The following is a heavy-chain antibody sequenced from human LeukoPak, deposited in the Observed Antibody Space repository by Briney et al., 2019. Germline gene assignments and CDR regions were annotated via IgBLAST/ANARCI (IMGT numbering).Heavy chain of an antibody. CDR2: ISWDGGST. CDR3: VRSADYYDNSGYPYYFDF. Sequence: GGSLRLSCAASGFSFDDCTMHWVREAPGKGLEWVSLISWDGGSTYYADSVKGRFTISRDNSKDSLYLQMNSLRTEDTALYYCVRSADYYDNSGYPYYFDFWGQGTLVTVSS. V-gene: IGHV3-43*01. D-gene: IGHD3-22*01. J-gene: IGHJ4*02. CDR1: GFSFDDCT.